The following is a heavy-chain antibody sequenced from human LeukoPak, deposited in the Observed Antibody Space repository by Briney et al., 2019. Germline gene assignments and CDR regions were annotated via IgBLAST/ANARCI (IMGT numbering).Heavy chain of an antibody. V-gene: IGHV3-33*06. Sequence: PGGSLRLSCAASGFTFSSYGMHWVRQAPGKGLEWVAVIWYDGSNKYYADSVKGRFTISRDNSKNTLYLQMNSLRAEDTAVYYCAKDREIAVAGIYDYWGQGTLVTVSS. J-gene: IGHJ4*02. CDR3: AKDREIAVAGIYDY. CDR2: IWYDGSNK. CDR1: GFTFSSYG. D-gene: IGHD6-19*01.